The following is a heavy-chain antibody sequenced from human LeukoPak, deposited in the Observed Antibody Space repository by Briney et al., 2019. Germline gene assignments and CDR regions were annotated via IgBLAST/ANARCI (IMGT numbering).Heavy chain of an antibody. D-gene: IGHD3-16*01. J-gene: IGHJ5*02. Sequence: GESLKISCEGSGYSVISYWIGWVRHMSRKSLEWMGIIYPGDSDTRYSPSIQGLITLSADKSISTAYLQWSSLKASDAAMYYCARLMRGCQVHPSGWFDPWGQGTLVTVSS. CDR3: ARLMRGCQVHPSGWFDP. CDR2: IYPGDSDT. V-gene: IGHV5-51*01. CDR1: GYSVISYW.